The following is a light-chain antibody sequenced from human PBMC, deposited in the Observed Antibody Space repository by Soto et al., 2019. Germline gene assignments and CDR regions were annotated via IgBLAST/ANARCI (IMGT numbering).Light chain of an antibody. CDR3: HQYYTTPLP. CDR1: QSVLYSSDNKNY. CDR2: WAF. Sequence: DIVMTQSPDSLAVSLGERATINCKSSQSVLYSSDNKNYLAWYQQRPGQPPKLLIYWAFTRESGVPDRFSGSGSGTDFTLTISILQAEDVAVYFCHQYYTTPLPFGGGTKVEIK. V-gene: IGKV4-1*01. J-gene: IGKJ4*01.